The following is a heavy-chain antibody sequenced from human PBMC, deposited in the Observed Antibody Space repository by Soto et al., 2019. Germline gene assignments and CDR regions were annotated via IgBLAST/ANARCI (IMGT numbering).Heavy chain of an antibody. D-gene: IGHD3-22*01. Sequence: PGGSLRLSCAASGFTFSDHYMDWVRQAPGKGLEWVGRTRNKANSYTTEYAASVKGRFTISRDDSKNSLYLQMNSLKTEDTAVYYCAREGGTVVVTEVINYYYYGMDVW. CDR2: TRNKANSYTT. V-gene: IGHV3-72*01. J-gene: IGHJ6*01. CDR3: AREGGTVVVTEVINYYYYGMDV. CDR1: GFTFSDHY.